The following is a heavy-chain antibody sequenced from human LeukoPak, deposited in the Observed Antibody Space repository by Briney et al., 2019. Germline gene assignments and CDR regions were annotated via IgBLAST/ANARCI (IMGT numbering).Heavy chain of an antibody. CDR2: IYYSGST. CDR1: GGSISSSSYY. D-gene: IGHD3-9*01. V-gene: IGHV4-39*01. J-gene: IGHJ5*02. Sequence: SETLSLTCTVSGGSISSSSYYWGWIRQPPGKGLEWIGSIYYSGSTYYNPSLKSRVTISVDTSKNQFSLRLSSVTAADTAVYYCARQYYDILTGYWDWFDPWGQGTLVTVSS. CDR3: ARQYYDILTGYWDWFDP.